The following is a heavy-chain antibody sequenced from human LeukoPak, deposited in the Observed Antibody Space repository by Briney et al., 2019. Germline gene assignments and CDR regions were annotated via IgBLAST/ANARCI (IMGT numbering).Heavy chain of an antibody. CDR1: GFTFSSYS. CDR3: AKNRDPQLERGSDY. V-gene: IGHV3-48*04. D-gene: IGHD5-24*01. CDR2: ISSSSSTI. J-gene: IGHJ4*02. Sequence: GGSLRLSCAASGFTFSSYSMNWVRQAPGKGLEWVSYISSSSSTIYYADSVKGRFTISRDNAKNSLYLQMNSLRAEDTAIYFCAKNRDPQLERGSDYWGQGTLVTVSS.